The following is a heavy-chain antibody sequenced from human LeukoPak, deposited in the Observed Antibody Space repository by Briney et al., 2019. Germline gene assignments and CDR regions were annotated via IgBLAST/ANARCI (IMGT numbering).Heavy chain of an antibody. V-gene: IGHV3-7*01. CDR2: INPDRNKK. J-gene: IGHJ4*02. D-gene: IGHD5-18*01. CDR1: GLPLRSLW. Sequence: GGPLRLPCGVWGLPLRSLWVLGPPQPPGRGGVGWASINPDRNKKYSADSVKGRFAISRDNAENSMYLQMNSLRVEDTAFYYCARDLAYSRLDYWGQGMLVTVSS. CDR3: ARDLAYSRLDY.